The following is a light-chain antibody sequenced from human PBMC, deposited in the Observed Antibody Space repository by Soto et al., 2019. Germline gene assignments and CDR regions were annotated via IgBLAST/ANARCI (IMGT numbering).Light chain of an antibody. CDR3: QQWRK. Sequence: DIQMAQSPSTLSASVGDRVTIPCRASQSISSWLAWYQQKPGKAPKLLIYDASSLESGVPSRFSGSESGTEFTLTISSLQPDDFATYYCQQWRKFGQGTKVDIK. CDR1: QSISSW. J-gene: IGKJ1*01. CDR2: DAS. V-gene: IGKV1-5*01.